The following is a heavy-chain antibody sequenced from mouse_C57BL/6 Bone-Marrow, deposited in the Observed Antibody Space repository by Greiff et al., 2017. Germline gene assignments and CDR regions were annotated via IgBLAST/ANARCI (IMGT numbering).Heavy chain of an antibody. CDR1: GYSFTGYY. J-gene: IGHJ2*01. CDR2: INPSTGGT. CDR3: ARGHY. Sequence: VQLQQSGPELVKPGASVKISCKASGYSFTGYYMNWVQQSPEKSLEWIGEINPSTGGTTYNQKFKAKTTLTVDKSSSTAYMQLKSLTSEDSAVYCCARGHYWGQGTTLTVSS. V-gene: IGHV1-42*01.